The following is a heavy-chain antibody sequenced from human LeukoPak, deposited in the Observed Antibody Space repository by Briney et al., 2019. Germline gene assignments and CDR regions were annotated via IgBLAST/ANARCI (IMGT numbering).Heavy chain of an antibody. Sequence: SVKVSCKASGGTFSSYAISWVRQAPGQGLEWMGGIIPIFGTANYAQKFQGRVTITADESTSTAYMEMSSLRSEDTAVYYCARVFLDSSGYYSRWGQGTLVTVSS. J-gene: IGHJ4*02. V-gene: IGHV1-69*13. D-gene: IGHD3-22*01. CDR1: GGTFSSYA. CDR3: ARVFLDSSGYYSR. CDR2: IIPIFGTA.